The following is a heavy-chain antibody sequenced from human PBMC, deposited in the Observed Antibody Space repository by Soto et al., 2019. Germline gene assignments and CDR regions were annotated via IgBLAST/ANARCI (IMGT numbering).Heavy chain of an antibody. J-gene: IGHJ6*02. D-gene: IGHD3-3*01. CDR3: ARGPGGYYDYYYGMDV. V-gene: IGHV3-30-3*01. Sequence: LRLSCAASGFTFSSYAMHWVRQAPGKGLEWVAVISYDGSNKYYADSVKGRFTISRDNSKNTLYLQMNSLRAEDTAVYYCARGPGGYYDYYYGMDVWGQGTTVTVSS. CDR2: ISYDGSNK. CDR1: GFTFSSYA.